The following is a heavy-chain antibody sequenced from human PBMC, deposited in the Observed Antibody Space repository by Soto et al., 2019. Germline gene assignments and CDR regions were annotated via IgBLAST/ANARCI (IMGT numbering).Heavy chain of an antibody. CDR2: ISYDGSNK. J-gene: IGHJ6*02. D-gene: IGHD3-10*01. Sequence: PGGSLRLSCAASGFTFSSYGMHWVRQAPGKGLEWVAVISYDGSNKYYADSVKGRFTISIDNSKNTLYLQMNSLRAEDTAVYYCAKDRKVRGVIIKSAPYYYYGMDVWGQGTTVTVSS. CDR3: AKDRKVRGVIIKSAPYYYYGMDV. CDR1: GFTFSSYG. V-gene: IGHV3-30*18.